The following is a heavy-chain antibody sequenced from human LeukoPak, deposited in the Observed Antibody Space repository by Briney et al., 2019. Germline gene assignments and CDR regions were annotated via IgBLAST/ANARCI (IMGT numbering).Heavy chain of an antibody. Sequence: RASVKVSCKASGGTFSSYAISWVRQAPGQGLEWMGGIIPIFGTANYAQKFQGRVTITADESTSTAYMELSSLRSEDTAVYYCAREANWGQFDYWGQGTLVTVSS. CDR3: AREANWGQFDY. CDR1: GGTFSSYA. J-gene: IGHJ4*02. D-gene: IGHD7-27*01. V-gene: IGHV1-69*13. CDR2: IIPIFGTA.